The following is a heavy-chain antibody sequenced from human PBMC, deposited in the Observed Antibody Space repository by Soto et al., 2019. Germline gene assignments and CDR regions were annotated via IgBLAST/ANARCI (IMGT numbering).Heavy chain of an antibody. V-gene: IGHV2-5*02. J-gene: IGHJ4*02. D-gene: IGHD3-3*01. CDR3: AHRVLRTVFGLVTTTAIYFDF. Sequence: QITLNESGPTVVRPTETLPLTCRFSGFSLTTSGVGVGWIRQSPGKAPEWLALVYWDDDKRYSAALKSRLTITKDTSKPQVVLTVSDLDPTDTATYYCAHRVLRTVFGLVTTTAIYFDFWGQGTPVAVSS. CDR2: VYWDDDK. CDR1: GFSLTTSGVG.